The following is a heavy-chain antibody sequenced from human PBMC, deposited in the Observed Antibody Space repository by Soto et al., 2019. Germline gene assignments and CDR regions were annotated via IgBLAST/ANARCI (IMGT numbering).Heavy chain of an antibody. CDR3: ARYRTKVPVAFDV. CDR1: GLAFPIDD. V-gene: IGHV1-8*01. CDR2: MNPSGSKT. Sequence: QVQLVQSGAEVKKPGASVQVSCKASGLAFPIDDIIWVRQTIGQGLEFMGWMNPSGSKTGYAQKFQGRATFTWNTPTSTAYMDVSGMRSEDTAVYYCARYRTKVPVAFDVWGQGTMVTVSS. D-gene: IGHD3-16*02. J-gene: IGHJ3*01.